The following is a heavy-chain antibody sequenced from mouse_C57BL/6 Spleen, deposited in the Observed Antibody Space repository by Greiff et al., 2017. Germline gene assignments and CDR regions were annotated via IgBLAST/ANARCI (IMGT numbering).Heavy chain of an antibody. Sequence: EVQLQQSGPELVKPGASVKISCKASGYSFTGYYMNWVKQSPEKSLEWIGEINPSTGGTTYNQKFKAKATLTVDKSSSTAYMQLKSLTSEDSAVYYCARDGNYYAMDDWGQGTSVTVAS. V-gene: IGHV1-42*01. CDR2: INPSTGGT. CDR3: ARDGNYYAMDD. D-gene: IGHD2-1*01. J-gene: IGHJ4*01. CDR1: GYSFTGYY.